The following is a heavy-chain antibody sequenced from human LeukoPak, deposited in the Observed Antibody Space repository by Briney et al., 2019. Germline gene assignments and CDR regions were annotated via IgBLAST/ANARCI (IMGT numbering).Heavy chain of an antibody. V-gene: IGHV4-34*01. D-gene: IGHD5-24*01. J-gene: IGHJ4*02. CDR2: INHSGST. Sequence: SETPSLTCAVYGGSFSGYYWSWIRQPPGKGLEWIGEINHSGSTNYNPSLKSRVTISVDTSKNQFSLKLSSVTAADTAVYYCARGRGRWLQFSYFDYWGQGTLVTVSS. CDR1: GGSFSGYY. CDR3: ARGRGRWLQFSYFDY.